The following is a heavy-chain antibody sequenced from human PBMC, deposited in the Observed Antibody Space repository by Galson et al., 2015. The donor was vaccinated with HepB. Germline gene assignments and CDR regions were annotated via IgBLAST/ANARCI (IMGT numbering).Heavy chain of an antibody. J-gene: IGHJ4*02. CDR1: GYTFTSYY. CDR3: ARVSTDYYDSSGYFFDY. CDR2: INASGGST. V-gene: IGHV1-46*04. D-gene: IGHD3-22*01. Sequence: SVKVSCKASGYTFTSYYMHWVRQAPGQGLEWMGIINASGGSTSYAQKLQGRVAMTRDTSTSTVYMELSSLRSEDTAVYYCARVSTDYYDSSGYFFDYWGQGTLVTVSS.